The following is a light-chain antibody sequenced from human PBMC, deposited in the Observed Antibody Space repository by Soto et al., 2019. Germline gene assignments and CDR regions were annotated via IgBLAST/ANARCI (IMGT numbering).Light chain of an antibody. CDR1: QIIDSN. CDR2: GAS. J-gene: IGKJ1*01. CDR3: QQYNNWPPWT. V-gene: IGKV3-15*01. Sequence: EIVLTQSPGSLSLSPGDGATLSCKTSQIIDSNFLAWYQQKPGQAPRLLIYGASTRATGIPARFSGSGSGTEFTLTISSLQSEDFAVYYCQQYNNWPPWTFGQGTKVDNK.